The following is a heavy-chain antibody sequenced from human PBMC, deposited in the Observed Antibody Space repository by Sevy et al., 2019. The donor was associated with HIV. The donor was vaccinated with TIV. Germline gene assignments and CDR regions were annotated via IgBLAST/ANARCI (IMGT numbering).Heavy chain of an antibody. CDR2: INPNSGGT. CDR1: GYTFTGYY. Sequence: ASVKVSCKASGYTFTGYYMHWVRQAPGQGLEWMGWINPNSGGTNYAQKFQGRVTMTRDTSISTAYMELSRLRSDDTAVYYCAREGGDTYYYDSCGYNDYWGQGTLVTVSS. D-gene: IGHD3-22*01. CDR3: AREGGDTYYYDSCGYNDY. J-gene: IGHJ4*02. V-gene: IGHV1-2*02.